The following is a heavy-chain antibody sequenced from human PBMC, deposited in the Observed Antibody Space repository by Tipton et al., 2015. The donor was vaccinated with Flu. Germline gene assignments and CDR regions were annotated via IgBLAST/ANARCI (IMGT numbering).Heavy chain of an antibody. V-gene: IGHV4-59*01. J-gene: IGHJ6*02. Sequence: TLSLTCPVSGGSISSYYWSWIRQPPGKGLEWIGYIYYSGSTNYNPSLKSRVTISVDTSTNQFSLKLSSVTAADTAVYYCARELNYGMDVWGQGTTVTVSS. CDR3: ARELNYGMDV. CDR2: IYYSGST. CDR1: GGSISSYY.